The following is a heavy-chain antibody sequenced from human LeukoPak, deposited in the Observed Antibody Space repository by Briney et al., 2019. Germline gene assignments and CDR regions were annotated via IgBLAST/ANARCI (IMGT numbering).Heavy chain of an antibody. CDR2: IYHSGST. V-gene: IGHV4-4*02. Sequence: PSGTLSLTCAVSGGSISSSNWWSWVRQPPGKGLEWIGEIYHSGSTNYNPSLKSRVTISVDKSKNQFSLKLSSVTAADTAVYYCARAPQEAARGYYYYMDVWGKGTTVTVSS. J-gene: IGHJ6*03. D-gene: IGHD3-10*01. CDR1: GGSISSSNW. CDR3: ARAPQEAARGYYYYMDV.